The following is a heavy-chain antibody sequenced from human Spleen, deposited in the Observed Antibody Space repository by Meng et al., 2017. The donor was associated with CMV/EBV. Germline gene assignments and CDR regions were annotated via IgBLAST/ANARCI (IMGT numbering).Heavy chain of an antibody. CDR1: GSTFTSYY. J-gene: IGHJ5*02. D-gene: IGHD6-13*01. Sequence: ASGSTFTSYYMHWVRQAPGQGLEWMGIINPSGGSTSYAQKFQGRVTMTRDTSTSTVYMELSSLRSEDTAVYYCATSLAAAVKGGFDPWGQGTLVTVSS. V-gene: IGHV1-46*01. CDR3: ATSLAAAVKGGFDP. CDR2: INPSGGST.